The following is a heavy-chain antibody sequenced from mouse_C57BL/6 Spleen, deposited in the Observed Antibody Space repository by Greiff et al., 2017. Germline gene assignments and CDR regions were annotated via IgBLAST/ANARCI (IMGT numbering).Heavy chain of an antibody. V-gene: IGHV1-42*01. J-gene: IGHJ1*03. D-gene: IGHD1-1*01. CDR3: ARSTVPAGWYFDV. CDR1: GYSFTGYY. CDR2: INPSTGGT. Sequence: EVQLQQSGPELVKPGASVKISCKASGYSFTGYYMNWVKQSPEKSLEWIGEINPSTGGTTYNQKFKAKATLTVDKSSSTAYMQLKSLTSEDSAVYYCARSTVPAGWYFDVWGTGTTVTVSS.